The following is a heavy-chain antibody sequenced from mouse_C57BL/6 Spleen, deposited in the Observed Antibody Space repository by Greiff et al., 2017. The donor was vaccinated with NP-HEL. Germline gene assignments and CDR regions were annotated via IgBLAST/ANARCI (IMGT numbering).Heavy chain of an antibody. CDR2: IDPETGGT. V-gene: IGHV1-15*01. CDR1: GYTFTDYE. Sequence: QVQLQQSGAELVRPGASVTLSCKASGYTFTDYEMHWVKQTPVHGLEWIGAIDPETGGTAYNQKFKGKAILTADKSSSTAYMELRSLTSDDSAVYYCTRKVWDDYFDYWGQGTTLTVSS. CDR3: TRKVWDDYFDY. J-gene: IGHJ2*01. D-gene: IGHD4-1*01.